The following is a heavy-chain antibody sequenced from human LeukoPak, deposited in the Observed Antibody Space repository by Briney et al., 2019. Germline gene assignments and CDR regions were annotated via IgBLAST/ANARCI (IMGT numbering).Heavy chain of an antibody. J-gene: IGHJ6*02. D-gene: IGHD3-9*01. CDR2: INPNSGGT. V-gene: IGHV1-2*02. Sequence: GASVKVSCKASGYTFTGYYMHWVRQAPGQGLEWMGWINPNSGGTNYAQKFQGRVTMTRDTSISIAYMELSRLRSDDTAVYYCARDILLRTVHYYYYGMDVWGQGTTVTVSS. CDR3: ARDILLRTVHYYYYGMDV. CDR1: GYTFTGYY.